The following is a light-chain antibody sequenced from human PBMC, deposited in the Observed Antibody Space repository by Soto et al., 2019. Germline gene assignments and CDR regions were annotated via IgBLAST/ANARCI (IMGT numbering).Light chain of an antibody. CDR1: QSVSTY. J-gene: IGKJ5*01. V-gene: IGKV3-11*01. CDR2: DAS. Sequence: EIVLTQSPATLSLSPGERATLSCRASQSVSTYLAWYQQTPGRPPRLLIYDASKRAPGIPARFSGSGSGTDFTLTVSSLEPEDFAVYYCQQRSNWPITFGQGTRLEI. CDR3: QQRSNWPIT.